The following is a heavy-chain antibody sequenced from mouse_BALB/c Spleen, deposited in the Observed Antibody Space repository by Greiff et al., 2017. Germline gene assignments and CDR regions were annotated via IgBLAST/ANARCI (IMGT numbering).Heavy chain of an antibody. CDR2: ISSGGGST. D-gene: IGHD2-4*01. CDR3: ARHRLRFYAMDY. J-gene: IGHJ4*01. Sequence: EVKLMESGGGLVKPGGSLKLSCAASGFAFSSYDMSWVRQTPEKRLEWVAYISSGGGSTYYPDTVKGRFTISRDNAKNTLYLQMSSLKSEDTAMYYCARHRLRFYAMDYWGQGTSVTVSS. CDR1: GFAFSSYD. V-gene: IGHV5-12-1*01.